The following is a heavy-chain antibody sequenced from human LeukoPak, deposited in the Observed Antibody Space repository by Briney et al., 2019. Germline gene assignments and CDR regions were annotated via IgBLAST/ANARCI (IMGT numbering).Heavy chain of an antibody. CDR3: ARVGTGTTNYYYYGMDI. D-gene: IGHD1-1*01. CDR2: IYYRADTGDT. CDR1: GDSMDSYY. J-gene: IGHJ6*04. V-gene: IGHV4-59*01. Sequence: SETLSPTCTVSGDSMDSYYWTWIRQPPGKGLEWVGQIYYRADTGDTHYNSSLKSRVNVSIDRSRKRFSLGLSSVTAADTAVYYCARVGTGTTNYYYYGMDIWGRGTMAIVSS.